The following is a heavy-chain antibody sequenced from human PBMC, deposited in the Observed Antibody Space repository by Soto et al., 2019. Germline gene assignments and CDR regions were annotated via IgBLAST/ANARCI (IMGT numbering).Heavy chain of an antibody. CDR2: IIPIFGTA. CDR3: ARDLVYSSSWTRDAFDI. V-gene: IGHV1-69*01. J-gene: IGHJ3*02. D-gene: IGHD6-13*01. CDR1: GGTFSSYA. Sequence: QVQLVQSGAEVKKPGSSVKVSCKASGGTFSSYAISWVRQAPGQGLEWMGGIIPIFGTANYAQKFQGRVTITADESKSTAYMELSSLRSEDTAVYYCARDLVYSSSWTRDAFDIWGQGTMVTVSS.